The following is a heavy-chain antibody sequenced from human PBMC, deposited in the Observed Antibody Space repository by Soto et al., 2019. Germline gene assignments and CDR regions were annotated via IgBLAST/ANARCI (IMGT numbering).Heavy chain of an antibody. Sequence: SVKVSCKASGGTFSSYAISWVRQAPGQGLEWMGGIIPIFGTANYAQKFQGRVTITADESTSTAYMELSSLRSEDTAVYYCARSMPPNIVVAPAAPWVYYYGMDVWGQGTTVTVSS. D-gene: IGHD2-2*01. CDR2: IIPIFGTA. CDR3: ARSMPPNIVVAPAAPWVYYYGMDV. J-gene: IGHJ6*02. V-gene: IGHV1-69*13. CDR1: GGTFSSYA.